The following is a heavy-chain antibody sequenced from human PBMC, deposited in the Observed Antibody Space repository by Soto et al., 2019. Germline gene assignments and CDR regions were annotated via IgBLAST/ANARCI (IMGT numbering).Heavy chain of an antibody. Sequence: EVQLVESGGGLVQPGGSLRLSCAASGFTFSNYDMHWVRQAPGKGLEWVSAIGTPGDTYYPGSVKGRFTVSRENAKNSLYLQMNSLRAGDTAVYYCARGRVGEGDSYGRRDNWFDPWGQGTLVTVSS. V-gene: IGHV3-13*01. CDR1: GFTFSNYD. D-gene: IGHD5-18*01. CDR3: ARGRVGEGDSYGRRDNWFDP. CDR2: IGTPGDT. J-gene: IGHJ5*02.